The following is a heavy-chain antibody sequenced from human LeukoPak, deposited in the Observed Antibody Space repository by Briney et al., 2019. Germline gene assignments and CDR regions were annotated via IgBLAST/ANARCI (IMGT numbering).Heavy chain of an antibody. J-gene: IGHJ4*02. CDR1: GYTFTSYD. CDR2: MNPNSGNT. D-gene: IGHD2-2*01. Sequence: ASVKVSCKASGYTFTSYDINWVRQATGQGLEWMGWMNPNSGNTGYAQKFQGRVTMTRNTSISTAYMELSSLRSEDTAVYYCARASRADGYYFDYWGQGTLVTVSS. CDR3: ARASRADGYYFDY. V-gene: IGHV1-8*01.